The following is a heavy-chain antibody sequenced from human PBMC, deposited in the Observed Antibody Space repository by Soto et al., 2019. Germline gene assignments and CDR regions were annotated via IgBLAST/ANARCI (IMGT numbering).Heavy chain of an antibody. D-gene: IGHD3-9*01. CDR2: IFSNGST. Sequence: SETLSLTCSVSGGAISGSNYYLNWIRQHPGRGLEWIGYIFSNGSTYYNPSLKSRVTISVDTSKNQFSLKLSSVTAADTAVYSCARGGADLGSGYYFDYWGQGTLVTVSS. CDR1: GGAISGSNYY. V-gene: IGHV4-39*01. J-gene: IGHJ4*02. CDR3: ARGGADLGSGYYFDY.